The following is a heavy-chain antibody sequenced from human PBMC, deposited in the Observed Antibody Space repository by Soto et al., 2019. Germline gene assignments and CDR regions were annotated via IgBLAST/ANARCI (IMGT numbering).Heavy chain of an antibody. V-gene: IGHV3-33*01. Sequence: GGSLRLSCAASGFTFSSYGTHWVRQAPGKGLEWVAVIWYDGSNKYYADSVKGRFTISRDNSKNTLYLQMNSLRAEDTAVYYCARERDSSSWYEYYYYYGMDVWGQGTTVTVSS. J-gene: IGHJ6*02. CDR2: IWYDGSNK. CDR3: ARERDSSSWYEYYYYYGMDV. D-gene: IGHD6-13*01. CDR1: GFTFSSYG.